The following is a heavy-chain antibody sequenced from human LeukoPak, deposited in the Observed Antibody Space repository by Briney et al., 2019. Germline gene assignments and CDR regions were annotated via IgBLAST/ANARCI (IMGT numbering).Heavy chain of an antibody. CDR2: IYYSGST. D-gene: IGHD3-22*01. V-gene: IGHV4-39*01. CDR1: GGSISSSSCY. J-gene: IGHJ6*02. Sequence: PSETLCLTCTVSGGSISSSSCYWGWIRQPPGKGLEWIGSIYYSGSTYYNPSLKSRVTISVDTSKNQFSLKLSSVTAADTAVYYCARHPDYYDSSGYADYYYGMDVWGQGTTATVSS. CDR3: ARHPDYYDSSGYADYYYGMDV.